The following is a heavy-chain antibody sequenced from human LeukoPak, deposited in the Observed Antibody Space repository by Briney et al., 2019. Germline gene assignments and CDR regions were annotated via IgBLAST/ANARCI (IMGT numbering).Heavy chain of an antibody. V-gene: IGHV3-30*18. J-gene: IGHJ6*02. CDR1: GFTFRSYG. CDR3: AKDQRTYYYYYGMDV. Sequence: QPGRSLRLSCAASGFTFRSYGMHWVRQAPGKGLEWVAVISYDGSNKYYADSVKGRFTISRDNSKNTLYLQMNSLRAEDTAVYYRAKDQRTYYYYYGMDVWGQGTTVTVSS. CDR2: ISYDGSNK.